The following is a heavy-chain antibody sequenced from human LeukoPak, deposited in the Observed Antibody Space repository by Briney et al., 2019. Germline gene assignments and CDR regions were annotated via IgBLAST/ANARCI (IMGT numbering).Heavy chain of an antibody. Sequence: PSETLSLTCTVSVDSISSYYWRWIRQPPGRGLEGIGYIYHSGCTNYNPSLKRRVTISADTSKDQFSLKLASVTAADTAVYYCATGYSSTWYYFDYWGQGTLVTVSS. V-gene: IGHV4-59*01. CDR3: ATGYSSTWYYFDY. CDR2: IYHSGCT. CDR1: VDSISSYY. D-gene: IGHD6-13*01. J-gene: IGHJ4*02.